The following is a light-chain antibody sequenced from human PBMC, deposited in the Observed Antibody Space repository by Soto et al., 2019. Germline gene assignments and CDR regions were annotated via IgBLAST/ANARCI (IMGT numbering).Light chain of an antibody. CDR2: EVS. J-gene: IGLJ2*01. Sequence: QSALTQPPSASGSPGQSVTISCTGTSSDVGSYNYVSWYQQHPGKAPKLMIYEVSKRPSGVPDRFSGSKSGNMASLTVSGLQAEDEADYYCSSYAGSNNLVFGGGTQLTVL. CDR1: SSDVGSYNY. V-gene: IGLV2-8*01. CDR3: SSYAGSNNLV.